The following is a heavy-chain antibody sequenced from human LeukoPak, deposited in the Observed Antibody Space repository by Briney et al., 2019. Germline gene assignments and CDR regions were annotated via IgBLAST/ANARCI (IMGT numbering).Heavy chain of an antibody. V-gene: IGHV3-7*01. J-gene: IGHJ4*02. CDR3: ARSTTYSFLY. D-gene: IGHD2-15*01. CDR1: GFTFSSYW. Sequence: GGSLRLSCAASGFTFSSYWMSWVRQAPGKGLEWVANINQDGSEKDYVDSVRGRFTISRDNAKNSLYLQMNSLRAEDTAVYYCARSTTYSFLYWGQGTLVTVSS. CDR2: INQDGSEK.